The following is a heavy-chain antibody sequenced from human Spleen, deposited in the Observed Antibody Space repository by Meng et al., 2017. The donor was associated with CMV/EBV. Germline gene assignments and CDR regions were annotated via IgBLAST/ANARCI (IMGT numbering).Heavy chain of an antibody. CDR2: INPNSGGT. CDR3: ARGLEFGCSSTSCPGAYYYYYYGMDV. J-gene: IGHJ6*02. D-gene: IGHD2-2*01. V-gene: IGHV1-2*02. Sequence: WVRQAPGQGLEWMGWINPNSGGTNYAQKFQGRVTMTRDTSISTAYMELSRLRSDDTAVYYCARGLEFGCSSTSCPGAYYYYYYGMDVWGQGTTVTVSS.